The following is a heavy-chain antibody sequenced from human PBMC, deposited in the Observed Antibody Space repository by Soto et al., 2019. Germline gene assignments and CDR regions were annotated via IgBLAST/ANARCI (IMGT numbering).Heavy chain of an antibody. Sequence: EVQLVESGGGLVQPGGSLRLSCAASGFTFSGYEMNWVRQAPGKGLEWISYISGSGTTIYYADSVKGRFTSSRDNAKKSLYLQMNSLRAEDTAVYYCAREVTVFGVIIPTPMDVWGQGTTVTVSS. CDR3: AREVTVFGVIIPTPMDV. D-gene: IGHD3-3*01. V-gene: IGHV3-48*03. J-gene: IGHJ6*02. CDR2: ISGSGTTI. CDR1: GFTFSGYE.